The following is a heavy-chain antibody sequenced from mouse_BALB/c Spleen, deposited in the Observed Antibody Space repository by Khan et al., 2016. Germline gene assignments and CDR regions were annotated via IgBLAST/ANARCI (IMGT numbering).Heavy chain of an antibody. Sequence: QIQLVQSGPELKKPGETVTISCKASGYTFTNYGMNWVKQAPGKGLKWMAWINTKTGEPSYAEEFKGRFAFSLETSARTAYLQINNLEDEDAATNFCAREPKFFDYWGQGTTLTVSS. CDR2: INTKTGEP. J-gene: IGHJ2*01. CDR1: GYTFTNYG. CDR3: AREPKFFDY. V-gene: IGHV9-3*02.